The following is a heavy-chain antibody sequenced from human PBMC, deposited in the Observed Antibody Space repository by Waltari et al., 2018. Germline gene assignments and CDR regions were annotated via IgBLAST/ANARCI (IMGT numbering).Heavy chain of an antibody. CDR3: ARGASPRETSDHAFDI. CDR1: GASINTDRYS. V-gene: IGHV4-61*02. J-gene: IGHJ3*02. CDR2: IYSSGTT. Sequence: QVQLLQSGPGLLQPSQTLSPTCTVPGASINTDRYSWIWLRPPAGQGLQWLGLIYSSGTTNYNASLKSRVTISVASSRGQFSVTLTSVTAADTAVYFCARGASPRETSDHAFDIWGQGTLVTVSS.